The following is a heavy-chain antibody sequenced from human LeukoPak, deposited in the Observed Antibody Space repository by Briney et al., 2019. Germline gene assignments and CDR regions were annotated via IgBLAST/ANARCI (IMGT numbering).Heavy chain of an antibody. CDR3: ARDSGGRDYYFDY. D-gene: IGHD2-15*01. Sequence: ASVKVSCKASGGTLNDNAISWVRQAPGQGLVWMGWINTNTGNPTYAQGFTGRFVFSLDTSVSTAYLQISSLKAEDTAVYYCARDSGGRDYYFDYWGQGTLVTVSS. CDR2: INTNTGNP. CDR1: GGTLNDNA. J-gene: IGHJ4*02. V-gene: IGHV7-4-1*02.